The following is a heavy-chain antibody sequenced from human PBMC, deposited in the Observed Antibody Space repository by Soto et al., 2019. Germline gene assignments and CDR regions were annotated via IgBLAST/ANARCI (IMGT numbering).Heavy chain of an antibody. D-gene: IGHD3-3*01. CDR2: IYYSGST. Sequence: PSETLSLTCPVSGSSISSYYWSWIRQPPGKGLEWIGYIYYSGSTNYNPSLKSRVTISVDTSKNQFSLKLSSVTAADTAVYYCARAPRPSITIFGVVDAHFDYWGQGTLVTVSS. V-gene: IGHV4-59*01. CDR3: ARAPRPSITIFGVVDAHFDY. J-gene: IGHJ4*02. CDR1: GSSISSYY.